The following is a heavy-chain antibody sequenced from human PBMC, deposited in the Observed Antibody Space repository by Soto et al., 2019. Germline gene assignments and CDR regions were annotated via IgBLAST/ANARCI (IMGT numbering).Heavy chain of an antibody. CDR3: AKEGEHSSGWANFDY. J-gene: IGHJ4*02. Sequence: GGSLRLSCAASGFTFSSYAMSWFRQAPGKGLEWVSAISGSGGSTYYADSVKGRFTISRDNSKNTLYLQMNSLRAEDTAVYYCAKEGEHSSGWANFDYWGQGTLVTVSS. CDR2: ISGSGGST. CDR1: GFTFSSYA. D-gene: IGHD6-19*01. V-gene: IGHV3-23*01.